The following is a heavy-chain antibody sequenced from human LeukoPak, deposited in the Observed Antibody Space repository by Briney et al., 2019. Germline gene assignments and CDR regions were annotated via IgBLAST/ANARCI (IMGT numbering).Heavy chain of an antibody. V-gene: IGHV1-2*02. D-gene: IGHD2-15*01. J-gene: IGHJ4*02. CDR2: INPNSGGT. CDR3: AIGYCSGGSCYPHDY. CDR1: GYTFTGYY. Sequence: GASVKVSCKASGYTFTGYYMHRVRQAPGQGLEWMGWINPNSGGTNYAQKFQGRVTMTRDTSISTAYMELSRLRSDDTAVYYCAIGYCSGGSCYPHDYWGQGTLVTVSS.